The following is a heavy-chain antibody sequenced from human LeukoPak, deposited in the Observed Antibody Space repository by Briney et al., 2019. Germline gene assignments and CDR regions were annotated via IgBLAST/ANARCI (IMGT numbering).Heavy chain of an antibody. V-gene: IGHV3-23*01. J-gene: IGHJ4*02. CDR1: GFTFSNYA. CDR2: IRSSGDEI. CDR3: ARGVSGSAYSPCDY. Sequence: PGGSLRLSCAASGFTFSNYAMSWVRQAPGKGLEWVSVIRSSGDEIFYAGPVRGRFTISRDYSKDTLYLQMNSLRAEDTAIYYCARGVSGSAYSPCDYWGQGALVTVSS. D-gene: IGHD3-16*01.